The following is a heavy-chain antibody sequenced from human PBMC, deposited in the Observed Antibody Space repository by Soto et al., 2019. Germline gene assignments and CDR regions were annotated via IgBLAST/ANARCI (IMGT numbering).Heavy chain of an antibody. Sequence: QVQLVASGGDVVQSGRSLRLYCAASGSTFSSYDIHWVRQAPGKGLQWVAHISPDGNNAYYADSVKGRFTIARDNPRNTVYLQVNSPRPEDTAVYHCVRGPSHGAFDIWGQGKLVTVS. CDR3: VRGPSHGAFDI. CDR2: ISPDGNNA. V-gene: IGHV3-30*03. CDR1: GSTFSSYD. J-gene: IGHJ3*02.